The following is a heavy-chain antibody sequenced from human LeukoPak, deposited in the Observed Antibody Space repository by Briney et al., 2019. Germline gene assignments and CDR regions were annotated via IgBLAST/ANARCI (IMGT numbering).Heavy chain of an antibody. CDR2: IHSGGAT. V-gene: IGHV3-53*01. J-gene: IGHJ4*02. D-gene: IGHD5-12*01. CDR3: ARGCGYGAYDWNDY. Sequence: GGSLRLSCAASGFPVSNNYMSWVRQAPGKGLEWVSVIHSGGATYYADSVKGRFTISRDSSKNTLYLQMNNLRAEDTAVYYCARGCGYGAYDWNDYWGQGTLVTVSS. CDR1: GFPVSNNY.